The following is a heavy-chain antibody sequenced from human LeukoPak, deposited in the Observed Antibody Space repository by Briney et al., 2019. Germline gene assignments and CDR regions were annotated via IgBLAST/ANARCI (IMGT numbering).Heavy chain of an antibody. CDR2: ISSSGSTI. D-gene: IGHD3-16*02. V-gene: IGHV3-11*01. CDR3: ARGLYDYVWGSYRPSTLAGYFDY. J-gene: IGHJ4*02. Sequence: PGGSLRLSCAASGFTFSDYYMSWIRQAPGKGLEWVSYISSSGSTIYYADSVKGRFTISRDNAKNSLYLQMNSLRAEDTAVYYCARGLYDYVWGSYRPSTLAGYFDYWGQGTLVTVSS. CDR1: GFTFSDYY.